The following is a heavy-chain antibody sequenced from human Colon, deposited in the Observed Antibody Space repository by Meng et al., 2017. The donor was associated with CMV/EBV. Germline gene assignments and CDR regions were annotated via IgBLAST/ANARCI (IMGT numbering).Heavy chain of an antibody. CDR2: INFDGTYI. CDR3: VRDSFSDDYYYGMDV. Sequence: GGSLRLSCAASGFTFSQSWMHWVRQTPGKGLLWVTSINFDGTYIHYADSVKGRFTIPRDNTNNMLYLRMNSLRGEEAATYYCVRDSFSDDYYYGMDVWGQGTTVTVSS. D-gene: IGHD3-16*01. V-gene: IGHV3-74*01. J-gene: IGHJ6*02. CDR1: GFTFSQSW.